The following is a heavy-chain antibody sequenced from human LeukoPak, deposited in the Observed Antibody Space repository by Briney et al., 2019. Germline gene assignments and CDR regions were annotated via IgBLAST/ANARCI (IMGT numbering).Heavy chain of an antibody. J-gene: IGHJ4*02. CDR3: ASQYDFWSGYYSDPGDY. D-gene: IGHD3-3*01. CDR1: GGSISSYY. V-gene: IGHV4-59*08. Sequence: SETLSLTCTVSGGSISSYYWSWIRQPPGKGLEWIGYIYYSGSTNYNPSLKSRVTISVDTSKNQFSLKLSSVTAADTAVYYCASQYDFWSGYYSDPGDYWGQGTLVTVSS. CDR2: IYYSGST.